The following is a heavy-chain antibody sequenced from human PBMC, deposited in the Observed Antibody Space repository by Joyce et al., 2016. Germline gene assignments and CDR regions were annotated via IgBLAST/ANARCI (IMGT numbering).Heavy chain of an antibody. D-gene: IGHD3-10*01. CDR2: ITNTDGTV. CDR3: ARDRGRASADY. CDR1: GFSFGYYE. Sequence: EVQLVESGGGLVQPGGSLRLSCVGSGFSFGYYEWNWVRQAPGKGLEWVAFITNTDGTVYYADSVKGRFTISRDNYKNSLYLQMNSLRAEDTAVYYCARDRGRASADYWGQGTMVTVSS. J-gene: IGHJ4*02. V-gene: IGHV3-48*03.